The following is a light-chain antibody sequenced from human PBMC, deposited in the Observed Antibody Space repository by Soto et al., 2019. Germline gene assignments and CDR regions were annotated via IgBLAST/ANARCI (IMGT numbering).Light chain of an antibody. CDR2: GNR. J-gene: IGLJ3*02. V-gene: IGLV1-40*01. CDR3: QSYDSRLSGSVL. CDR1: NSNLGAGYD. Sequence: QSVMTQPPSVSGAPGQRVTISCTGNNSNLGAGYDVHWYQQLPGAAPKLVIFGNRNRPSGVPERFSGSKSGTSASLAITGLQAEDEADYFCQSYDSRLSGSVLFGGGTKVTVL.